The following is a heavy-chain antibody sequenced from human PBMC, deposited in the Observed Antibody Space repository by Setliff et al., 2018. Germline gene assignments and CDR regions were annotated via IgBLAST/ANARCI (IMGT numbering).Heavy chain of an antibody. CDR3: ARVGRNQNSGSYRAEFFQH. V-gene: IGHV3-23*01. D-gene: IGHD1-26*01. CDR2: INGGGTAT. Sequence: PGGSLRLSCAASGFTFSSSSMTWVRQAPGKGLEWVSAINGGGTATYYADSVKGRFTISRDNSKNTLYLQMNGLRAEDTAVYYCARVGRNQNSGSYRAEFFQHWGQGTLVTVSS. CDR1: GFTFSSSS. J-gene: IGHJ1*01.